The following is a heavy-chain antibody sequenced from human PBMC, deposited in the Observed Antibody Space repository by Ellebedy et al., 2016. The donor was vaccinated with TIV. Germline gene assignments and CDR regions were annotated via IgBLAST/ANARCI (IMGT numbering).Heavy chain of an antibody. D-gene: IGHD5-24*01. CDR3: AAVGKRWAFDI. J-gene: IGHJ3*02. Sequence: AASVKVSCKASGYTFTSYAMHWVRQAPGQRLEWMGWINAGNGNTKYSQKFQGRVTITRDTSASTAYMELSSLRSEDTAVYYCAAVGKRWAFDIWGQGTMVTVSS. V-gene: IGHV1-3*01. CDR1: GYTFTSYA. CDR2: INAGNGNT.